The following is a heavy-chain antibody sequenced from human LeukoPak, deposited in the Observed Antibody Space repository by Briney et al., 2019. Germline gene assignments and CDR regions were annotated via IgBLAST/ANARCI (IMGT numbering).Heavy chain of an antibody. CDR2: INSDGSRT. D-gene: IGHD6-13*01. CDR1: GFTFRRYW. V-gene: IGHV3-74*01. Sequence: PGGSLRLSCAASGFTFRRYWTHWVRQAPGRGLVWVSRINSDGSRTSYADSVKGRVTISRDNANNSVYLQMTSLRAEDTALYYCAKDATAVPGTVYMDVWGKGTTVTISS. J-gene: IGHJ6*03. CDR3: AKDATAVPGTVYMDV.